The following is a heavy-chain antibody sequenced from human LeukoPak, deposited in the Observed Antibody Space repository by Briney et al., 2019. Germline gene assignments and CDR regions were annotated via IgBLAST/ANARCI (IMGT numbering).Heavy chain of an antibody. J-gene: IGHJ4*02. D-gene: IGHD1-26*01. Sequence: SETLSLTCAVYGGSFSGYYWSWIRQPPGKGLEWIGEINHSGSTNYNPSLKSRVTISVDTSKNQFSLKLSSVTAADTAVYYCAKSQGGKVGGKIDYWGQGTLVTVSS. V-gene: IGHV4-34*01. CDR2: INHSGST. CDR1: GGSFSGYY. CDR3: AKSQGGKVGGKIDY.